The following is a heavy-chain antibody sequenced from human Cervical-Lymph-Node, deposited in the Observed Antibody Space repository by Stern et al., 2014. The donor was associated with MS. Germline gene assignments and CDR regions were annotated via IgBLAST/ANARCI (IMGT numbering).Heavy chain of an antibody. Sequence: QVQLQESGPGLVKPSQTLSLTCTVSGGSISSGGYYWSWIRQHPGKGLEWIGYIYYSGSTYYNPSLKSRVTISVDTSKNQFSLKLSSVTAADTAVYYCARVSYDFWSGYYVFDYWAREPWSPSPQ. CDR3: ARVSYDFWSGYYVFDY. J-gene: IGHJ4*02. CDR2: IYYSGST. D-gene: IGHD3-3*01. CDR1: GGSISSGGYY. V-gene: IGHV4-31*03.